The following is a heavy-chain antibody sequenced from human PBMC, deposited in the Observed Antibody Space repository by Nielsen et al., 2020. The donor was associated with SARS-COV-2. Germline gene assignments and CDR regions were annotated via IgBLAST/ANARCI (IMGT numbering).Heavy chain of an antibody. CDR1: GFSFMTYN. CDR3: ARDAYGDLIYGMDV. Sequence: GGSLRLSCTASGFSFMTYNMHWVRQAPSKGLEWVAAILHYGGNVYHADSVKGRFTISRDNSRNTLYLQMNTLRPEDTAVYSCARDAYGDLIYGMDVWGRGTTVTVSS. D-gene: IGHD4-17*01. J-gene: IGHJ6*02. CDR2: ILHYGGNV. V-gene: IGHV3-30*04.